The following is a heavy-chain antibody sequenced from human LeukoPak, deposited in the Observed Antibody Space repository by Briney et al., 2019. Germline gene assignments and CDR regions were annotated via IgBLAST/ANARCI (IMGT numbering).Heavy chain of an antibody. CDR3: ARESRGYNILTGYYTQLDY. D-gene: IGHD3-9*01. CDR1: GFTFSSYW. J-gene: IGHJ4*02. V-gene: IGHV3-7*01. Sequence: GGSLRLSCAASGFTFSSYWMSWVRQAPGKGLEWVANIKQGGSEKYYVDSVKGRFTISRDNAKNSLYLQMNSLRAEDTAVYYCARESRGYNILTGYYTQLDYWGQGTRVTVSS. CDR2: IKQGGSEK.